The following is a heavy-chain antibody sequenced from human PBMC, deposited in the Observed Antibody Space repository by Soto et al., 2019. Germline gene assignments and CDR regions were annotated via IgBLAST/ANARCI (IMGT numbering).Heavy chain of an antibody. CDR1: GFTFSSYG. CDR2: ISYDGSNK. V-gene: IGHV3-30*18. D-gene: IGHD3-22*01. CDR3: AKTYYYDSSGYPPLLYFDY. J-gene: IGHJ4*02. Sequence: GGSLRLSCAASGFTFSSYGKHWVRQAPGKGLEWVAVISYDGSNKYYADSVKGRFTISRDNSKNTLYLQMNSLRAEDTAVYYCAKTYYYDSSGYPPLLYFDYWGQGTLVTVSS.